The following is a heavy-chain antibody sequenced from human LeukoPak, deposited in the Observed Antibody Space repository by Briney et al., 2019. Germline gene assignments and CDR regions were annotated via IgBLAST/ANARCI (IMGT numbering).Heavy chain of an antibody. Sequence: GGSLRLSCAASGFTFSNYGIHWVRQAPGKGLEWVTVVSNSGTTTYYADSVKGRFTISRDNAKNSLYLQMNSLRAEDTAVYYCARRRSLVAGNYYYYMDVWGKGTTVTVSS. CDR2: VSNSGTTT. V-gene: IGHV3-30*03. J-gene: IGHJ6*03. D-gene: IGHD6-19*01. CDR3: ARRRSLVAGNYYYYMDV. CDR1: GFTFSNYG.